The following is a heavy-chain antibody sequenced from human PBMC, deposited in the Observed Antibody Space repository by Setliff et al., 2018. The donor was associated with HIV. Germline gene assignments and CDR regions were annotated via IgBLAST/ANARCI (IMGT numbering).Heavy chain of an antibody. CDR1: GDSINSGSYH. J-gene: IGHJ1*01. D-gene: IGHD6-13*01. CDR2: IYISGSA. Sequence: NPSETLSLTCTVSGDSINSGSYHWNWIRQPAGKGLEWIGRIYISGSANYNPSLKSRVTISVDTSKNQFSLKLSSVTAADTAIYYCAREDSSSWYSSLSFWGQGTLVTAPQ. V-gene: IGHV4-61*02. CDR3: AREDSSSWYSSLSF.